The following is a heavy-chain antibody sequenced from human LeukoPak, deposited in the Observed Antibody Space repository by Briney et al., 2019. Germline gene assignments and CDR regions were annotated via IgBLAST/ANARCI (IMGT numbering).Heavy chain of an antibody. Sequence: ASVKVSCKVSGYTLTELSMHWVRQAPGKGLEWMGGFDPEDGETIYAQKFQGRVTMTEDTSTSTAYMELRSLRSDDTAVYYCARGLSCSGNTCYAAHFDSWGQGTLVTVSS. CDR1: GYTLTELS. CDR2: FDPEDGET. D-gene: IGHD2-15*01. V-gene: IGHV1-24*01. CDR3: ARGLSCSGNTCYAAHFDS. J-gene: IGHJ4*02.